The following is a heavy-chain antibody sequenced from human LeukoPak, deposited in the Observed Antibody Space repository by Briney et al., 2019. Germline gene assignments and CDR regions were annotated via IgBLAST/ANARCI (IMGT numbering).Heavy chain of an antibody. V-gene: IGHV3-21*01. CDR2: ISSSSSYI. CDR1: GFTISSYS. Sequence: PGGSLRLSCAASGFTISSYSMNWVRQAPGKGLEWVSSISSSSSYIYYADSVKGRFTISRDNAKNSLYLQMNSLRAEDTAVYYCARDAYYGSGSYYFDYWGQGTLVTVSS. CDR3: ARDAYYGSGSYYFDY. D-gene: IGHD3-10*01. J-gene: IGHJ4*02.